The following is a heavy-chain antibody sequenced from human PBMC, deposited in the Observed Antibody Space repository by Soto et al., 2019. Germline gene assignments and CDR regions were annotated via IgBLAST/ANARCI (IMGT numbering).Heavy chain of an antibody. J-gene: IGHJ4*02. V-gene: IGHV3-30*18. Sequence: VHLVESGGGVVQPGRSLRLSCAASGFTFSSYAIHWVRQAPGKGLEGVAVISYDGNSKYYADSVKGRFTISRDNSKNTLDLQMNSQRRADTAVYYCAKDPVADYVWGSYRPSTYFDYWGQGTLVTVSS. CDR3: AKDPVADYVWGSYRPSTYFDY. CDR1: GFTFSSYA. D-gene: IGHD3-16*02. CDR2: ISYDGNSK.